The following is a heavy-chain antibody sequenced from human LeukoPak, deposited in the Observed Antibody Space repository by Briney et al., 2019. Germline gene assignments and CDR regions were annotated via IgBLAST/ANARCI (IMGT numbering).Heavy chain of an antibody. CDR3: ARAQSSTSSRWFDP. J-gene: IGHJ5*02. CDR2: ISSSGSTI. CDR1: GFTFSDYY. V-gene: IGHV3-11*04. Sequence: PGGSLRLSCAASGFTFSDYYMSWLRQAPGKGLEWVSYISSSGSTIYYADSVKGRFTISRDNAKNSLYLQMNSLRAEDTAVYYCARAQSSTSSRWFDPWGQGTLVTVSS. D-gene: IGHD2-2*01.